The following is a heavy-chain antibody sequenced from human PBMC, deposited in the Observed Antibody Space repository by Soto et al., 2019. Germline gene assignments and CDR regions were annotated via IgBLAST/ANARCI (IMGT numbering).Heavy chain of an antibody. Sequence: ASVKVSCKASGYTFTGYYMHWVGQAPGQGLEWMGWINPNSGGTNYAHKFQGRVTMTRDTSISTAYMEMSRLRSDDTAVYSCASVEAVAGIGAFDIWGQGTMVTVSS. V-gene: IGHV1-2*02. CDR1: GYTFTGYY. J-gene: IGHJ3*02. CDR3: ASVEAVAGIGAFDI. CDR2: INPNSGGT. D-gene: IGHD6-19*01.